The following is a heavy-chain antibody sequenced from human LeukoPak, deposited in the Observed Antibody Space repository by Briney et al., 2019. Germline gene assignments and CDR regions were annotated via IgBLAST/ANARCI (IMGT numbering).Heavy chain of an antibody. J-gene: IGHJ5*02. CDR2: IWYDGSNK. Sequence: PGRSLRLSCAAPGIPFSSFGMHWLRQAPGKGLEGVAFIWYDGSNKYYADSVKGRFTISRDNSKNTLYLQMNSLTDEDTAVYYCARDGTVTAGPFDPWGGGTLVPVSS. D-gene: IGHD4-17*01. CDR3: ARDGTVTAGPFDP. CDR1: GIPFSSFG. V-gene: IGHV3-33*01.